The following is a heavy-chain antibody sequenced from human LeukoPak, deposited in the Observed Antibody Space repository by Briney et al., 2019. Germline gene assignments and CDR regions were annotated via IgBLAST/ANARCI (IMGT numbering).Heavy chain of an antibody. CDR1: GFTFSSYA. V-gene: IGHV3-30-3*01. J-gene: IGHJ4*02. D-gene: IGHD6-13*01. Sequence: PGGSLRLSCAASGFTFSSYAMHWVRQAPGKGLERVAVISYDGSNKYYADSVKGRFTISRDNSKNTLYLQMNSLRAEDTAVYYCARDGHGIAAAARTDYYFDYWGQGTLVTVSS. CDR3: ARDGHGIAAAARTDYYFDY. CDR2: ISYDGSNK.